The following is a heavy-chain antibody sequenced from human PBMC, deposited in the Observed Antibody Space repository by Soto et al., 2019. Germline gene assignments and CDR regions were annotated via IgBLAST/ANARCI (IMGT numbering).Heavy chain of an antibody. CDR3: ARDIGSRAARRATLGMDV. V-gene: IGHV1-18*04. D-gene: IGHD6-6*01. CDR2: ISAYNGNT. Sequence: ASVKVSCKASGYTFTSYCISWVLQAPGQGLEWMGWISAYNGNTNYAQKLQGRVTMTTDTSTSTAYMELRSLRSDDTAVYYCARDIGSRAARRATLGMDVWGQGTTVTVSS. J-gene: IGHJ6*02. CDR1: GYTFTSYC.